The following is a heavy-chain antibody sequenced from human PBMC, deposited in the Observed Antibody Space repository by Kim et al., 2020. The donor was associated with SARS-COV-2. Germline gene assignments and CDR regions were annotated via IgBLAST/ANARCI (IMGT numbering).Heavy chain of an antibody. J-gene: IGHJ6*02. D-gene: IGHD3-10*01. CDR1: GFTFSSYW. V-gene: IGHV3-74*01. CDR2: IDSDGSST. CDR3: ARRITMVRGAGMDV. Sequence: GGSLRLSCAASGFTFSSYWMHWVRQAPGKGLVWVSRIDSDGSSTSYADSVKGRFTISRDNAKNTLYLQMNSLRAEDTAVYYCARRITMVRGAGMDVWGQGTTVTVSS.